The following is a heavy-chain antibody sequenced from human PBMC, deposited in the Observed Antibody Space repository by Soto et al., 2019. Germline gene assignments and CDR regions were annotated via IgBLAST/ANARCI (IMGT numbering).Heavy chain of an antibody. J-gene: IGHJ5*02. D-gene: IGHD3-10*01. CDR2: INVYNGNT. CDR1: GYTFTNYG. Sequence: ASVKVSCKASGYTFTNYGISWVRQAPGQGLEWMGWINVYNGNTKYAQKVQGRVTMTTDTSTSTAYMELRSLRSGDTAVYYCARGVGSGSYYSQYNWFDPWGQGTLVTVSS. CDR3: ARGVGSGSYYSQYNWFDP. V-gene: IGHV1-18*01.